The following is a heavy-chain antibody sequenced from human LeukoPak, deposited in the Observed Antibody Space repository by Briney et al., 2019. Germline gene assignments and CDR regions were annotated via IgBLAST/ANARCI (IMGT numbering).Heavy chain of an antibody. CDR3: ARGSEYYDFWSGYSSPFDY. CDR2: INHSGST. Sequence: PSETLSLTCAVYGGSFSGYYWSWIRQPPGKGLEWIGEINHSGSTNYNPSLKSLVTISVDTSKNQFSLKLSPVTAADTAVYYCARGSEYYDFWSGYSSPFDYWGQGTLVTVSS. J-gene: IGHJ4*02. D-gene: IGHD3-3*01. CDR1: GGSFSGYY. V-gene: IGHV4-34*01.